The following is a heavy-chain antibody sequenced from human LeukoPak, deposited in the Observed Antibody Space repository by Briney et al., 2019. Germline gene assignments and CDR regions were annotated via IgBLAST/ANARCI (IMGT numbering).Heavy chain of an antibody. Sequence: PGGSLRLSCTASRFTFGDYAMSWVRQAPGKGLEWVSLIRSKAFGGTPEYGASVKDRFIVSRDGSQRIAYLQMNNLKTEDTAVYYCTRALTESGAKYFSDSWGQGTLVTVSS. J-gene: IGHJ4*02. CDR1: RFTFGDYA. V-gene: IGHV3-49*04. CDR3: TRALTESGAKYFSDS. CDR2: IRSKAFGGTP. D-gene: IGHD4/OR15-4a*01.